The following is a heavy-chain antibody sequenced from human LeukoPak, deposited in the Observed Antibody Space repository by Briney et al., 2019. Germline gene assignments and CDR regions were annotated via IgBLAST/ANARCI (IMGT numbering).Heavy chain of an antibody. D-gene: IGHD3-22*01. CDR3: ARGRGMIVVVDFDY. V-gene: IGHV4-39*07. CDR1: GGSISSSSYY. J-gene: IGHJ4*02. Sequence: PSETLSLTCTVSGGSISSSSYYWGWIRQPPGKGLEWIGSIYYSGSTNYNPSLKSRVTISVDTSKNQFSLKLSSVTAADTAVYYCARGRGMIVVVDFDYWGQGTLVTVSS. CDR2: IYYSGST.